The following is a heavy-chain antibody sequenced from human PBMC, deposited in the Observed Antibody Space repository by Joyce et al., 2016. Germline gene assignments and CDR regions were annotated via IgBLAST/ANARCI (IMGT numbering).Heavy chain of an antibody. CDR3: ARDSHTYYYASGTPAFGYNWFDP. D-gene: IGHD3-10*01. V-gene: IGHV3-33*01. CDR1: GFTFNHYG. Sequence: QVQLVESGGGVVQPGRSLRLSCAASGFTFNHYGMHWVRQVPGRWVEWMATKWYDGRNKYDADSLKGRFTISRDNSKNTVYLKLNSLRAEDTAVYYCARDSHTYYYASGTPAFGYNWFDPWGQGSLVIVSS. J-gene: IGHJ5*02. CDR2: KWYDGRNK.